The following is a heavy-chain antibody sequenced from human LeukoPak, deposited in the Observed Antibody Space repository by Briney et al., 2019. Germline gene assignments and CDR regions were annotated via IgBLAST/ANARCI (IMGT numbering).Heavy chain of an antibody. J-gene: IGHJ4*02. CDR1: GFTFSSYS. Sequence: GGSLRLSCAASGFTFSSYSMNWVRQAPGKGLEWVSSISSSSSYIYSADSVKGRFTISRDNAKNSLYLQMNSLRAEDTAVYYCARVRGVPAAICDYWGQGTLVTVSS. CDR2: ISSSSSYI. CDR3: ARVRGVPAAICDY. D-gene: IGHD2-2*01. V-gene: IGHV3-21*01.